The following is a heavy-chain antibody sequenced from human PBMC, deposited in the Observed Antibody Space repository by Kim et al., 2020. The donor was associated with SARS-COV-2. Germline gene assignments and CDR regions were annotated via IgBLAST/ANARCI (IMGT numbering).Heavy chain of an antibody. J-gene: IGHJ4*01. Sequence: GGSLRLSCAASGFTFSSYAMHWVRQAPGKGLEWVAVISYDGTNKYYADSVKGRFTISRDNSKNTLYLQMNSLRAEDTAVYYCARDLQYSGSYGLVDYWG. D-gene: IGHD1-26*01. CDR3: ARDLQYSGSYGLVDY. CDR1: GFTFSSYA. V-gene: IGHV3-30*04. CDR2: ISYDGTNK.